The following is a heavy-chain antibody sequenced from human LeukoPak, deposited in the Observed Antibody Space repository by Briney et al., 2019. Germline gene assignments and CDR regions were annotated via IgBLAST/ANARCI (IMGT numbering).Heavy chain of an antibody. CDR1: GLTFTNYA. CDR2: ISDSGGST. Sequence: PGGSLRLSCAASGLTFTNYAMSWVRQAPGKGLEWVSAISDSGGSTYYADSVKGRFSISRDNSKNTLYLQMNSLRAEDTAVYYCAKDGETGDLDYWGQGTLVTVSS. J-gene: IGHJ4*02. CDR3: AKDGETGDLDY. D-gene: IGHD7-27*01. V-gene: IGHV3-23*01.